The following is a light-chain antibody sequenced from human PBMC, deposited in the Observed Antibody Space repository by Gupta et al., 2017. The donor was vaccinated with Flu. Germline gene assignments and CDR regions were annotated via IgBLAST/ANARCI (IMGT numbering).Light chain of an antibody. Sequence: SSSTWSALVGDRVTMTGRASNNINSWLAWDQQKPGKAPKLLIYEASTLESGVPLRFSGNGAGTEFTLTITSLRPEDSGTYYGQQYFSLWAFGRGTKVEV. J-gene: IGKJ1*01. V-gene: IGKV1-5*03. CDR3: QQYFSLWA. CDR2: EAS. CDR1: NNINSW.